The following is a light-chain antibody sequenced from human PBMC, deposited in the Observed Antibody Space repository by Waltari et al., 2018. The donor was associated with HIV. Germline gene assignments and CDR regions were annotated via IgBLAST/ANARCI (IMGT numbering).Light chain of an antibody. J-gene: IGLJ1*01. CDR2: DVN. V-gene: IGLV2-23*02. CDR3: CSYAGSSTFGFYV. Sequence: QSALTQPASVSGSPEQSITISCPGAGSAVGAYKYVSWYQQYPGKAPKLLIYDVNKRTSGVSNRFAGSKSGNTASLTISGLQAEDEADYYCCSYAGSSTFGFYVFGTGTKVTVL. CDR1: GSAVGAYKY.